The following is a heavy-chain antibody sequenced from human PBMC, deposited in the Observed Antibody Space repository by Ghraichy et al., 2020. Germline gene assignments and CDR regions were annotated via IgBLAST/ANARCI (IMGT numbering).Heavy chain of an antibody. J-gene: IGHJ6*02. CDR2: VSYDGNKK. V-gene: IGHV3-30*18. Sequence: GGSLNISCAASGFTFSNFGMHWVRQAPGKGLEWVALVSYDGNKKYYGDSVKGRFTISRDNSKNAMYLQMNSLRGDDTAVYYCAKDSSGWYASLNYFYYGMDVWGQGTSVTVSS. CDR1: GFTFSNFG. CDR3: AKDSSGWYASLNYFYYGMDV. D-gene: IGHD6-19*01.